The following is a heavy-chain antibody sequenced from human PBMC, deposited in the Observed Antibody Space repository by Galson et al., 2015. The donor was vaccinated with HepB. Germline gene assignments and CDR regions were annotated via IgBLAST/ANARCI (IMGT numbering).Heavy chain of an antibody. V-gene: IGHV1-2*07. CDR3: ARQHALYPLYYFDF. CDR1: GYTFTGHY. Sequence: SVKVSCKASGYTFTGHYVHWVRLAPGQGLEWMGWIDPDTGVTKYAHKFQGRVTLTRDMSVNTAYMELSSLRSDDTAVYLCARQHALYPLYYFDFWGQGVQVTVSS. D-gene: IGHD3-10*01. CDR2: IDPDTGVT. J-gene: IGHJ4*02.